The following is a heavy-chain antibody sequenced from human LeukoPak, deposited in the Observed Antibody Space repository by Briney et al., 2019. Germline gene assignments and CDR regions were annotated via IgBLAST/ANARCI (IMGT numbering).Heavy chain of an antibody. Sequence: GGSLRLSCAASGFTFSSYSMNWVRQAPGKGLVWVSRINSNGGGTTYADSVKGRFTISRDNAKNTLYLQMNSLRAEDTAVYYCARGPDTSGYYIGDHWGQGILVTVSS. CDR1: GFTFSSYS. J-gene: IGHJ4*02. CDR2: INSNGGGT. V-gene: IGHV3-74*01. D-gene: IGHD3-22*01. CDR3: ARGPDTSGYYIGDH.